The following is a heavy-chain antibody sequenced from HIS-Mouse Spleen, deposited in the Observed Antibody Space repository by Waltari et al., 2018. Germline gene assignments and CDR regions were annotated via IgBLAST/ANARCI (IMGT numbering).Heavy chain of an antibody. Sequence: QVQLQQWGAGLLKPSETLSLTCAVYGGSFSGYYWSWLRQPPGKGLEWIGEINHSGRTNYNPALRSRVTISVDTSKNQCSLKLRSVTAADTAVYYCARVNSSFDYWGQGTLVTVSS. V-gene: IGHV4-34*01. CDR3: ARVNSSFDY. CDR1: GGSFSGYY. CDR2: INHSGRT. D-gene: IGHD6-13*01. J-gene: IGHJ4*02.